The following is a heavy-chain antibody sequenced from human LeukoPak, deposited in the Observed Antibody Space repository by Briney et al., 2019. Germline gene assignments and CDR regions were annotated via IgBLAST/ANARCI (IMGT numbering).Heavy chain of an antibody. V-gene: IGHV3-23*01. D-gene: IGHD3-10*01. Sequence: GGSLRLSCAASGFTFSSYGMSWVPQAPGKGLEWVSAISGSGGSTYYADSVKGRFTISRDNSKNMLYLQMNSLRAEDTAVYYCAKDIGMYYYGSGSYPFQFDPWGQGTLVTVSS. CDR3: AKDIGMYYYGSGSYPFQFDP. J-gene: IGHJ5*02. CDR1: GFTFSSYG. CDR2: ISGSGGST.